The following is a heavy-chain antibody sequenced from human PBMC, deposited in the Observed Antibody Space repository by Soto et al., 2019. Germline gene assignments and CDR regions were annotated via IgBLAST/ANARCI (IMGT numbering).Heavy chain of an antibody. CDR1: GGSFSVYY. CDR2: INHSGST. J-gene: IGHJ4*02. Sequence: SDTLSLTCAVYGGSFSVYYWSWIRQPPGKGLEWIGEINHSGSTNYNPSLKSRVTISVDTSKNQFSLKLSSVTAADTAVYYCASHLNDDFWSGYYGYWGQGTLVTVSS. V-gene: IGHV4-34*01. CDR3: ASHLNDDFWSGYYGY. D-gene: IGHD3-3*01.